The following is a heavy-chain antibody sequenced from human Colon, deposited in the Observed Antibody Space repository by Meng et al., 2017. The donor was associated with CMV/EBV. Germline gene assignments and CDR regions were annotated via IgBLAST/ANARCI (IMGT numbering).Heavy chain of an antibody. J-gene: IGHJ4*02. Sequence: GGSLRLSCAASGFTFNRNSMSWVRQAPGKGLEWVSGINGVGDTTYYADSVKGRFTISRDNSKNTLYLRMIDLRAEDTAMYYCAKDRAYCGSFSCSPNYFDGWGQGTLVTRLL. CDR1: GFTFNRNS. CDR3: AKDRAYCGSFSCSPNYFDG. D-gene: IGHD2-21*01. V-gene: IGHV3-23*01. CDR2: INGVGDTT.